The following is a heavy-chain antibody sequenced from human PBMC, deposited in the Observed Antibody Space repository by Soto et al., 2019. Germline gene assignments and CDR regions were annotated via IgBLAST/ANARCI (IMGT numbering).Heavy chain of an antibody. D-gene: IGHD3-22*01. CDR1: GFTFSNAW. J-gene: IGHJ4*02. Sequence: KPGGSLRLSCAASGFTFSNAWMSWVRQAPGKGLEWVGRIKSKTDGGTTDYAAPVKGRFTIPRDDSKNTLYLQMNSLKTEGTAVYYCTTSVYYYDSSGYDYWGQGTLVTVSS. V-gene: IGHV3-15*01. CDR3: TTSVYYYDSSGYDY. CDR2: IKSKTDGGTT.